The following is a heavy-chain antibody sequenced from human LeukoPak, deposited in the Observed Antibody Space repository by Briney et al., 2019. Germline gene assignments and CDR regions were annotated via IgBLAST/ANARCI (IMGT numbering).Heavy chain of an antibody. D-gene: IGHD1-1*01. CDR2: INDSGST. CDR3: TRRGRNNWGEGNDY. V-gene: IGHV4-59*08. CDR1: GGSISSYY. J-gene: IGHJ4*02. Sequence: SETLSLTCTVSGGSISSYYWSWIRQPPGKGLEWIGYINDSGSTNSNPSLKSRVTMSVDTSKNQFSLKLSSVTAADTAVYYCTRRGRNNWGEGNDYWGQGTLVTVSS.